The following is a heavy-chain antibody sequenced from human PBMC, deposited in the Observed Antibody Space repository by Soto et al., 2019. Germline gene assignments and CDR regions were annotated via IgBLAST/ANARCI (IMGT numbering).Heavy chain of an antibody. J-gene: IGHJ4*02. CDR2: IIPIFGTA. Sequence: GASVKVSCKASGGTFSSYAISWVRQAPGQGLEWMGGIIPIFGTANYAQKFQGRVTITADKSTSTAYMELSSLRSEDTAVYYCASSYDFWSGPDYWGQGTLVTVSS. CDR1: GGTFSSYA. CDR3: ASSYDFWSGPDY. D-gene: IGHD3-3*01. V-gene: IGHV1-69*06.